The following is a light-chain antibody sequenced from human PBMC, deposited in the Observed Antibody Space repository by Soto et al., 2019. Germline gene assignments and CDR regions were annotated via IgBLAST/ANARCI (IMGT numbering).Light chain of an antibody. CDR3: QNYLDFPRT. Sequence: EIVLTQSPATLSVSPGEGATLSCRASQSVSSKLAWYQQNPGQAPRLLIYGASTRATGIPARFSGSGSGTEFTLTSNSLQAEDVAVYYCQNYLDFPRTFGQGTKVDIK. CDR2: GAS. CDR1: QSVSSK. V-gene: IGKV3-15*01. J-gene: IGKJ1*01.